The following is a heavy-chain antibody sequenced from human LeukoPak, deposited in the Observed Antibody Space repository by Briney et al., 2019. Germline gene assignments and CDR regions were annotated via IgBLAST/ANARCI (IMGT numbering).Heavy chain of an antibody. CDR3: TRDWVKGGDYYYYYYMDV. Sequence: PGGSLRLSCTASGFTFGDYAMSWVRQAPGKGLEWVGFIRSKAYGGTTEYAASVKGRFTISRDDSKSIAYLQMNSLKTEDTAVYYCTRDWVKGGDYYYYYYMDVWGKGTTVTISS. CDR2: IRSKAYGGTT. D-gene: IGHD2-15*01. J-gene: IGHJ6*03. CDR1: GFTFGDYA. V-gene: IGHV3-49*04.